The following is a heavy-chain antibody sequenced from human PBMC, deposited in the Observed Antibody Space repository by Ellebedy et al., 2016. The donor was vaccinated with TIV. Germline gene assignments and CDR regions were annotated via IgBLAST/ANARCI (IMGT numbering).Heavy chain of an antibody. CDR2: VCHSGSP. D-gene: IGHD3-10*01. CDR3: ARDSWGSLDY. V-gene: IGHV4-59*01. CDR1: GDSMKDNC. Sequence: SETLSLXCTVSGDSMKDNCWSWIRQPPGKGLEWVGYVCHSGSPNNNPPLKSRLTMSLDTSNYQFSLKLTSVTAADTAIYYCARDSWGSLDYWGQGILVTVSS. J-gene: IGHJ4*02.